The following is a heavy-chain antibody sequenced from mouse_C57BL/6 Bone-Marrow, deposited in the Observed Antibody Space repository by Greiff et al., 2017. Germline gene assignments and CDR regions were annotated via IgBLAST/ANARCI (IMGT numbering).Heavy chain of an antibody. CDR2: IDPSDSYT. Sequence: VQLQQPGAELVRPGPSVKLSCKASGYTFTSYWMHWVKQRPGQGLEWIGVIDPSDSYTNYNQKFKGKATLTVDTSSSTAYMQLSSLTSEDSAVYYCARSRDGYSFLFDYWGQGTTLTVSS. V-gene: IGHV1-59*01. D-gene: IGHD2-3*01. CDR1: GYTFTSYW. CDR3: ARSRDGYSFLFDY. J-gene: IGHJ2*01.